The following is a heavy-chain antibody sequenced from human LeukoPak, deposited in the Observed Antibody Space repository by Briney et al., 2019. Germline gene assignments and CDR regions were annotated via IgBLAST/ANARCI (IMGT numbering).Heavy chain of an antibody. CDR3: TRHAASDY. CDR1: GFTFSGSA. Sequence: GGSLRLSCAASGFTFSGSAMHWVRQASGKGLEWVGRIRSKTNSYATAYAASVKGRFTISRDDSKNTAYLQMNSLKTEDTAVYYCTRHAASDYWGQGTLVTVSS. J-gene: IGHJ4*02. V-gene: IGHV3-73*01. CDR2: IRSKTNSYAT.